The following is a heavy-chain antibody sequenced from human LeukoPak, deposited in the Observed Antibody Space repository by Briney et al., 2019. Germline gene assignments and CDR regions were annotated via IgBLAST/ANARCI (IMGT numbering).Heavy chain of an antibody. V-gene: IGHV4-30-4*01. CDR2: IYYSGST. Sequence: SQTLSLTCTVSGGSISSGNYYWSWIRQPPGKGLEWIGYIYYSGSTYYNPSLKSRVAISLDTSKKQFSLELSSVTAADTAVFYCARGIPGRYYYDSSGYYYFDYWGQGTLVTVSS. CDR3: ARGIPGRYYYDSSGYYYFDY. CDR1: GGSISSGNYY. D-gene: IGHD3-22*01. J-gene: IGHJ4*02.